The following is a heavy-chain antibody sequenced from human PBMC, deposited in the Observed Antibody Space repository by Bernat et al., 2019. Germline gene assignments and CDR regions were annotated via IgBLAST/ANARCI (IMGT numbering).Heavy chain of an antibody. CDR1: GFTFSSYS. Sequence: EVQLVESGGGLVKPGGSLRLSCAASGFTFSSYSMNWVRQAPGKGLEWVSSISSSSSYIYYADSVKGRFTISRDNAKNSLYLQMNSLRAEDTAVYYCAREGYCSSTSCYVIYGQQLNYYYYYYGMDVWGQGTTVTVSS. V-gene: IGHV3-21*01. CDR2: ISSSSSYI. J-gene: IGHJ6*02. CDR3: AREGYCSSTSCYVIYGQQLNYYYYYYGMDV. D-gene: IGHD2-2*01.